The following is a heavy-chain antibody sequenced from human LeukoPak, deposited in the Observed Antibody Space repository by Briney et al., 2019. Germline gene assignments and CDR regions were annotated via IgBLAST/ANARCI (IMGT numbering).Heavy chain of an antibody. J-gene: IGHJ4*02. CDR1: GYTFTSYA. CDR2: INAGNDNT. CDR3: ARGYYDILTGYSTVGPDY. Sequence: ASVKVSCKASGYTFTSYAMHWVRQAPGQRLEWMGWINAGNDNTKYSQKFQGRVTITRDTSASTAYMELSSLRSEDTAVYYCARGYYDILTGYSTVGPDYWGQGTLVTVSS. D-gene: IGHD3-9*01. V-gene: IGHV1-3*01.